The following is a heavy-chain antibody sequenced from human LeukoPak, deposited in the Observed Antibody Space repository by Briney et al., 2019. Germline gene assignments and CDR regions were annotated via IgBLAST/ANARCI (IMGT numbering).Heavy chain of an antibody. Sequence: SETLSLTCTVSGGSIRSSYYYWGWIRQPPGKGLEWIGSIYYSGSTYYNPSLKSRVTISVDTSKNQFSLKLSSVTAADTAVYYCARGIAVAGYYYYGMDVWGQGTTVTVSS. CDR1: GGSIRSSYYY. J-gene: IGHJ6*02. V-gene: IGHV4-39*07. CDR2: IYYSGST. D-gene: IGHD6-19*01. CDR3: ARGIAVAGYYYYGMDV.